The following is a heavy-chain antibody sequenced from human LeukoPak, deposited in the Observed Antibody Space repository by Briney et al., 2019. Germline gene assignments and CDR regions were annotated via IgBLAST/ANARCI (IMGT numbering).Heavy chain of an antibody. CDR3: ARASQATLRYFDWSDFDY. D-gene: IGHD3-9*01. Sequence: ASVEVSCKASGYTFTGYYMHWVRQAPGQGLEWMGWINPNSGGTNYAQKFQGRVTMTRDTSISTAYMELSRLRSDDPAVYYCARASQATLRYFDWSDFDYWGQGTLVTVSS. CDR2: INPNSGGT. J-gene: IGHJ4*02. V-gene: IGHV1-2*02. CDR1: GYTFTGYY.